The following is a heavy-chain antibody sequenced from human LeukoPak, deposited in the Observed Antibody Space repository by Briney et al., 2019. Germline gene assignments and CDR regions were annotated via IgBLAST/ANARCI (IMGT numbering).Heavy chain of an antibody. V-gene: IGHV4-59*01. CDR3: ARVPRSYYYYYYMDV. Sequence: PSETLSLTCNVSGGSISGYHWSWIRQPPGKGLEWLGYIYYSGSSNYNPSLKSRVTISADTSKNQFSLNLSSVTAADTAVYYCARVPRSYYYYYYMDVWGKGTTVTVSS. CDR1: GGSISGYH. J-gene: IGHJ6*03. CDR2: IYYSGSS.